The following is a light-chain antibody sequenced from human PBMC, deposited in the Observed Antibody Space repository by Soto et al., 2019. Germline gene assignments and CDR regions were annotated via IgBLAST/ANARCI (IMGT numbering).Light chain of an antibody. Sequence: EIVLTQSPATLSLSPGERATLSCRASQSVRRYLAWYQQKPGQAPRLLIYDASTRATGTPARFSGSGSGTDFTLTNSSLGPEDCAVYYCQQRTNWLTFGGGTKVEIK. J-gene: IGKJ4*01. CDR1: QSVRRY. CDR2: DAS. V-gene: IGKV3-11*01. CDR3: QQRTNWLT.